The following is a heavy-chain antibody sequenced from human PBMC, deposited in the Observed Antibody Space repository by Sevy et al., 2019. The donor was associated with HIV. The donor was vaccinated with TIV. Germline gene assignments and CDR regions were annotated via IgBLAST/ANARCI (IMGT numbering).Heavy chain of an antibody. CDR3: ARGRAPPSGSFSFDF. CDR1: GGTFRDSC. Sequence: ASVKVSCKASGGTFRDSCVTWVRQAPGQGFEWMGWINTVSGDTNYAQKFQGRVTMTVDTSTTTAFMELRSLISDDTAVYYCARGRAPPSGSFSFDFWAQGAPVTVFS. J-gene: IGHJ4*02. CDR2: INTVSGDT. D-gene: IGHD1-26*01. V-gene: IGHV1-18*01.